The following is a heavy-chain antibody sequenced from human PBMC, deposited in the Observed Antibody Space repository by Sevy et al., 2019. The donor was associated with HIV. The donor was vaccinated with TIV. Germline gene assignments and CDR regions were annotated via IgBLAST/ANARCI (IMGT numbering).Heavy chain of an antibody. CDR1: GFTFSVYW. Sequence: GGSLRLSCAASGFTFSVYWMSWVRQAPGKGLELVATMKEDGSDKDYVDSVKGRFTISRDNAKNSLYLQMNSLRAEDTAVYYCVRGGGGGYSYSLDCWGQGTLVTVSS. CDR3: VRGGGGGYSYSLDC. CDR2: MKEDGSDK. D-gene: IGHD5-18*01. J-gene: IGHJ4*02. V-gene: IGHV3-7*01.